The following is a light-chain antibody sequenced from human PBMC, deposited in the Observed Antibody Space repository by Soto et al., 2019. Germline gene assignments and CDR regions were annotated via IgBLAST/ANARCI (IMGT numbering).Light chain of an antibody. V-gene: IGLV2-8*01. CDR2: EVN. CDR1: SSDVGGYNY. Sequence: QSALTQPPSACGSPGQSVNISCTGTSSDVGGYNYVSWYQQHPGKVPKLMVYEVNKRPSGVPDRFSGSKSGNTASLTVSGLQAEDEADYYCTSYAGGNNVFGTGTMLTVL. CDR3: TSYAGGNNV. J-gene: IGLJ1*01.